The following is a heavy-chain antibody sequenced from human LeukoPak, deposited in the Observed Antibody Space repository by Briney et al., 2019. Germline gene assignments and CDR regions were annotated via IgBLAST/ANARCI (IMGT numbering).Heavy chain of an antibody. J-gene: IGHJ6*02. CDR3: ARDRVKEDGYNYFSRYYYYGMDV. CDR1: GFTFSSYS. Sequence: GGSLRLSCAASGFTFSSYSMNWVRMAPGKGLEWVSSISSSSSYIYYADSVKGRFTISRDNAKNSLYLQMNSLRAEDTAVYYCARDRVKEDGYNYFSRYYYYGMDVWGQGTTVTVSS. V-gene: IGHV3-21*01. D-gene: IGHD5-24*01. CDR2: ISSSSSYI.